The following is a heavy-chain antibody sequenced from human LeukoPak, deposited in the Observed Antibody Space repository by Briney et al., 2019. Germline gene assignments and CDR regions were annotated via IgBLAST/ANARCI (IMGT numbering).Heavy chain of an antibody. Sequence: GSSVKVSCKASGGTFSSYAISWVRQAPGQGLEWMGGIIPIFGTANYAQKFQGRVTTTRDTSASTAYMELSSLRSEGTAVYYCASSSVVTDFDYWGQGTLVTVSS. CDR2: IIPIFGTA. CDR3: ASSSVVTDFDY. V-gene: IGHV1-69*05. D-gene: IGHD3-22*01. CDR1: GGTFSSYA. J-gene: IGHJ4*02.